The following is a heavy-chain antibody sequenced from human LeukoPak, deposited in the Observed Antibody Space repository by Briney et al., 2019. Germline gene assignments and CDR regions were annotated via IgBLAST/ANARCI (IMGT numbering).Heavy chain of an antibody. J-gene: IGHJ4*02. V-gene: IGHV1-18*01. D-gene: IGHD2-21*01. CDR3: ARARMGIAMTDYCFDF. CDR2: SSAYNGNT. CDR1: GYSFTNNG. Sequence: ASVKVSCTASGYSFTNNGISWVRRPPGQELEWRGWSSAYNGNTNSTQKFQGRVTMTTDTSTTTAYMELRGLRSDDTAVYDCARARMGIAMTDYCFDFWGQGPLVTVSA.